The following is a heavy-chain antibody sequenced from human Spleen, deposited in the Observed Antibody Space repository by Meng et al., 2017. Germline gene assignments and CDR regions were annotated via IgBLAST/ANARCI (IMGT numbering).Heavy chain of an antibody. V-gene: IGHV3-23*01. CDR1: GFTFAKYA. CDR2: ISASGDKT. D-gene: IGHD3-10*01. CDR3: TKDTRGGSGSYSWGTFDV. J-gene: IGHJ3*01. Sequence: GESLKISCAASGFTFAKYAMSWVRQAPGKGLEWVSSISASGDKTSHRDSVKGRFSISRDNSKNTLHLQMSSLRVEDTAIYYCTKDTRGGSGSYSWGTFDVWGQGTMVTVSS.